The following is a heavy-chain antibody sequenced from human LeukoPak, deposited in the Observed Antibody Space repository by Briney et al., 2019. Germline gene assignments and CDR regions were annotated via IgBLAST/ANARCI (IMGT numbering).Heavy chain of an antibody. Sequence: PGGSLRLSCAASGFTFSSYSMNWVRQAPGKGLEWVSSISSSSNYMYYADSVKGRFTISRDNAKNSLWLQMNSLRAEDTAVYNCARGEGDSGGNFVGDYWGQGTLVTVSS. V-gene: IGHV3-21*01. CDR2: ISSSSNYM. J-gene: IGHJ4*02. CDR1: GFTFSSYS. CDR3: ARGEGDSGGNFVGDY. D-gene: IGHD4-23*01.